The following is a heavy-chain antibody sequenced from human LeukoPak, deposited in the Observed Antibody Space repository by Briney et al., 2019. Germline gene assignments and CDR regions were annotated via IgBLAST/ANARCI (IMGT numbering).Heavy chain of an antibody. J-gene: IGHJ4*02. V-gene: IGHV3-30*04. Sequence: GGSLRLSCAASGFTFSSYVMNWVRQAPGKGLEWVAVISYDGSNKYYADSVKGRFTISRDNSKNTLYLQMNSLRAEDTAVYYCAKVTDSGYDAFDYWGQGTLVTVSS. CDR2: ISYDGSNK. CDR1: GFTFSSYV. D-gene: IGHD5-12*01. CDR3: AKVTDSGYDAFDY.